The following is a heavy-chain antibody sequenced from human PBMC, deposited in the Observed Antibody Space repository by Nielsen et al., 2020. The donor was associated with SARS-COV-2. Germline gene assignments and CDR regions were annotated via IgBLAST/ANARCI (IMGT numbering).Heavy chain of an antibody. V-gene: IGHV1-46*01. CDR3: AKRGVGTTLDY. J-gene: IGHJ4*02. CDR2: INPSGGST. CDR1: GYTFTSYY. D-gene: IGHD1-1*01. Sequence: ASVKVPCKASGYTFTSYYMHWVRQAPGQGLEWMGIINPSGGSTSYAQKFQGRVTMTRDTSTSTVYMELSSLRSEDTAVYYCAKRGVGTTLDYWGQGTLVTVSS.